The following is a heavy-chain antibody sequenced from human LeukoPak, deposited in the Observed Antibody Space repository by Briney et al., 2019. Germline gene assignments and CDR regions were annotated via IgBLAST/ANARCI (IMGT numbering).Heavy chain of an antibody. V-gene: IGHV4-38-2*02. J-gene: IGHJ4*02. CDR1: GYSISSGYY. CDR3: ARDYSYGSTFVASFDY. Sequence: PSETLSLTCTVSGYSISSGYYWGWIRQPPGKGLEWIGSIYHSGSTYYNPSLKSRVTISVDTSKNQFSLKLSSVTAADTAVYYCARDYSYGSTFVASFDYWGQGTLVTVSS. CDR2: IYHSGST. D-gene: IGHD5-18*01.